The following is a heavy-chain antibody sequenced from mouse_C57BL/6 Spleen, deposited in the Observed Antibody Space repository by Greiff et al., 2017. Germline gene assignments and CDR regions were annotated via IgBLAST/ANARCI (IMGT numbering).Heavy chain of an antibody. CDR2: IDPSDSYT. J-gene: IGHJ2*01. D-gene: IGHD2-4*01. CDR3: AREITTRFDY. CDR1: GYTFTSYW. V-gene: IGHV1-50*01. Sequence: QVQLKQPGAELVKPGASVKLSCKASGYTFTSYWMQWVKQRPGQGLEWIGEIDPSDSYTNYNQKFKGKATLTVDTSSSTAYMQLSSLTSEDSAVYYCAREITTRFDYWGQGTTLTVSS.